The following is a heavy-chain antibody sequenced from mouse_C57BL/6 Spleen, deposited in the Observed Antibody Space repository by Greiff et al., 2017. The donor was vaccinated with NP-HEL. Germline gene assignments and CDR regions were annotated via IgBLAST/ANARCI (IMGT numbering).Heavy chain of an antibody. Sequence: VQLQQSGPGLVQPSQSLSITCTVSGFSLTSYGVHWVRQSPGKGLEWLGVIWSGGSTDYNAAFISRLSISKDNSKSQVFFKMNSLQADDTAIYYCASTYYSNYLPFDYWGQGTTLTVSS. V-gene: IGHV2-2*01. D-gene: IGHD2-5*01. CDR1: GFSLTSYG. CDR3: ASTYYSNYLPFDY. CDR2: IWSGGST. J-gene: IGHJ2*01.